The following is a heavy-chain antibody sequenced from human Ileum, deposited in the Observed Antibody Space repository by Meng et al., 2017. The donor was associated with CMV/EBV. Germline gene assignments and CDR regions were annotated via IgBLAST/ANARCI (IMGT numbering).Heavy chain of an antibody. D-gene: IGHD7-27*01. J-gene: IGHJ4*02. CDR1: GNIFTGYY. CDR2: INLNSGVI. V-gene: IGHV1-2*02. Sequence: QVQRVEAGTELKKPGAPVKVSCKASGNIFTGYYMHWVRQAPGQGLEWVGCINLNSGVIDFAQKFQGRITLTRDTSITTAYMELTRLIYDDTAVYYCARENWVYNYWGQGTLVTVSS. CDR3: ARENWVYNY.